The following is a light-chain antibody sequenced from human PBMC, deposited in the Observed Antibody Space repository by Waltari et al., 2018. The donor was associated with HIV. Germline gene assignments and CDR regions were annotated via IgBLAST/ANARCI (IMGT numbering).Light chain of an antibody. CDR1: ALANQY. CDR3: QSTDVRGSQVI. J-gene: IGLJ2*01. CDR2: KDN. V-gene: IGLV3-25*03. Sequence: SYELAQPFSVSVSPGQTAAITCFGDALANQYTNWYQQKPGQSPVLVICKDNDRPSGVPERFSGSRSGTTVTLTISGVQAEDEADYYCQSTDVRGSQVIFGGGTKLTVL.